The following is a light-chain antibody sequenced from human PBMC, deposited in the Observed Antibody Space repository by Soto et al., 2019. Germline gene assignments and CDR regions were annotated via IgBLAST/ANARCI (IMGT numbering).Light chain of an antibody. J-gene: IGLJ2*01. CDR2: EGS. V-gene: IGLV2-23*01. CDR3: CSYAASVV. CDR1: SSDVGSYNL. Sequence: QSVLTQPASVSGSPGQSITISCTGTSSDVGSYNLVSWYQQHPGKAPKLMIYEGSKRPSGVANRFSGSKSGNTASLTISGVQAEDEADYSCCSYAASVVFGGGTKLTVL.